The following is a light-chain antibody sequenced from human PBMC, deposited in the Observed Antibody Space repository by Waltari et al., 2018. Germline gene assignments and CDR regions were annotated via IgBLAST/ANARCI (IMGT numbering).Light chain of an antibody. V-gene: IGLV2-14*03. J-gene: IGLJ3*02. CDR2: DVS. Sequence: QSALTQPASVSGSPGQSITISCTGTSSDVGGYNYLSWYQQHPGKAPKLMIYDVSNRPSGVSNRFSGSKSGNTASLTIAGLQAEDEAEYYCSSYTSSITLVFGGGTKLTVL. CDR1: SSDVGGYNY. CDR3: SSYTSSITLV.